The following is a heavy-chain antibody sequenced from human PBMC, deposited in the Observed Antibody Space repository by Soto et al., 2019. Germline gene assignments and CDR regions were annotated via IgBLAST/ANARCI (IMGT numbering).Heavy chain of an antibody. CDR3: ARAGDSSGYSDY. CDR2: INHRGST. J-gene: IGHJ4*01. V-gene: IGHV4-34*01. CDR1: GGSFSGYY. D-gene: IGHD3-22*01. Sequence: SETLSLTCAVYGGSFSGYYWIWIRQPPGKGLEWIGEINHRGSTNYNPSLKSRVTISVDTSKNQFSLKLSSVTAADTSVYYCARAGDSSGYSDYWGHGILVTVSS.